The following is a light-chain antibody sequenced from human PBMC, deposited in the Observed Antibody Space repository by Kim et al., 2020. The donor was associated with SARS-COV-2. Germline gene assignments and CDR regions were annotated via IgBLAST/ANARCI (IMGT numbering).Light chain of an antibody. CDR3: HQYNDWPPLT. CDR2: GAS. J-gene: IGKJ4*01. Sequence: EIVMTQSPATLSVSPGERATLSCRASQSVSSNLAWYQQKPGQAHRLLIYGASTRAPGIPARFSGSGSGTDFTLTIYSLQSEDFAVYYCHQYNDWPPLTFGGGTKVDIK. CDR1: QSVSSN. V-gene: IGKV3-15*01.